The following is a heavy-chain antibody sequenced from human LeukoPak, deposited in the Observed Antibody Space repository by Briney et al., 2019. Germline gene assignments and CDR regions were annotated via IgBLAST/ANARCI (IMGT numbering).Heavy chain of an antibody. D-gene: IGHD4/OR15-4a*01. V-gene: IGHV3-48*03. J-gene: IGHJ4*02. CDR1: GFTFKTFE. CDR3: ARHPNLNDYGVSSPSY. CDR2: ISSGSSTI. Sequence: GGSLRLSCAASGFTFKTFEMDWVRQAPGRGLEWVSYISSGSSTIYYADSVKGRFTISGDNAKNSLYLQMDSLRAEDTAVYYCARHPNLNDYGVSSPSYWGQGTLVTVSS.